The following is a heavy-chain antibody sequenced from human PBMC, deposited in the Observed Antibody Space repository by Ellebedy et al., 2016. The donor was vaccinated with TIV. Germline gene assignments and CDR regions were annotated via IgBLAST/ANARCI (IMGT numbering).Heavy chain of an antibody. J-gene: IGHJ4*02. CDR1: GGSISSYF. CDR2: IFSNDEK. D-gene: IGHD6-13*01. CDR3: AHRLAAAGTGLDY. Sequence: ETLSLTCTVSGGSISSYFWNWIRQPPGKALEWLAHIFSNDEKSYRTSLKSRLTISKDTSKNQVVLIMTNMDPADTATYYCAHRLAAAGTGLDYWGQGTLVTVSS. V-gene: IGHV2-26*01.